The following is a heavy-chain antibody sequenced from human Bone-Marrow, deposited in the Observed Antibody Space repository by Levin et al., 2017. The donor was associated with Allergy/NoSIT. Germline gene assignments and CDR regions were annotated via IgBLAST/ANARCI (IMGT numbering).Heavy chain of an antibody. J-gene: IGHJ3*02. CDR2: IYYSGNT. D-gene: IGHD3-16*01. CDR1: SDSISSTSHY. Sequence: SETLSLTCAVSSDSISSTSHYWGWIRQPPGKGLEWIGSIYYSGNTYYDPSLKSRVAISVDTSKNQFSLKLRSVTAADTAVYYCAREGYYGSEKEDAFDIWGQGTLVIVSS. CDR3: AREGYYGSEKEDAFDI. V-gene: IGHV4-39*01.